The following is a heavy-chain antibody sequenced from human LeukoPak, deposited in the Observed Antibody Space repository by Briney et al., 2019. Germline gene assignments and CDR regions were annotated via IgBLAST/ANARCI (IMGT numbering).Heavy chain of an antibody. CDR1: GFTFSSDG. Sequence: PGRSLRLSCAASGFTFSSDGMHWFRQAPGKGLEWVAVIWYDGSNKYYADSVKGRFTISRDNSKNTLYLQMNSLRAEDTAVYYCARGYIAAAGYFDYWGQGTLVTVSS. CDR3: ARGYIAAAGYFDY. CDR2: IWYDGSNK. D-gene: IGHD6-13*01. V-gene: IGHV3-33*03. J-gene: IGHJ4*02.